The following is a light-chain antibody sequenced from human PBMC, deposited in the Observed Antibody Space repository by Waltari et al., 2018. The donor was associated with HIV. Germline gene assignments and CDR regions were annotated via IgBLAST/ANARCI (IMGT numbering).Light chain of an antibody. Sequence: QSALTQPASVSGSPGQSITISCTGTSSDIGGYNLVSWYQHHPDKAPKLIIYEVNVRPSGVSDRFSGSKSDNTASLTISGLQAGDEADYYCCSYAGSTTFVEFGGGTKLTVL. CDR3: CSYAGSTTFVE. V-gene: IGLV2-23*02. CDR2: EVN. J-gene: IGLJ3*02. CDR1: SSDIGGYNL.